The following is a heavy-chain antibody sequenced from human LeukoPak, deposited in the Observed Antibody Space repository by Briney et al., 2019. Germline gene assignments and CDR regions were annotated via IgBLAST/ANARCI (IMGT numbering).Heavy chain of an antibody. CDR3: ARLGEYSSSWYETPNWFDP. CDR1: GGTFSSYA. Sequence: ASVKASCKASGGTFSSYAISWVRQAPGQGLEWMGRIIPILGIANYAQKFQGRVTITADKSTSTAYMELSSLRSEDTAVYYCARLGEYSSSWYETPNWFDPWGQGTLVTVSS. CDR2: IIPILGIA. J-gene: IGHJ5*02. D-gene: IGHD6-13*01. V-gene: IGHV1-69*04.